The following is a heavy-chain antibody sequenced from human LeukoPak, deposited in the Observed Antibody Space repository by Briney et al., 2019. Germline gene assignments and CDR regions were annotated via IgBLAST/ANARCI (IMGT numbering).Heavy chain of an antibody. J-gene: IGHJ6*03. CDR3: ATTDVDTAMSSVYYYYMDV. Sequence: PAASVKVSCKASGGTFSSYAISWVRQAPGQGLEWMGGIIPIFGTANYAQKFQGRVTITTDESTSTAYMELSSLRSEDTAVYYCATTDVDTAMSSVYYYYMDVWGKGTTVTVSS. V-gene: IGHV1-69*05. CDR1: GGTFSSYA. CDR2: IIPIFGTA. D-gene: IGHD5-18*01.